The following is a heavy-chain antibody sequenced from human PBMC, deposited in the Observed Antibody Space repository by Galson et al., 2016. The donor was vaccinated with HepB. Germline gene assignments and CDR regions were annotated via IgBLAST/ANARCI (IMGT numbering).Heavy chain of an antibody. CDR2: ISAYNGNT. J-gene: IGHJ5*02. CDR3: AADYHDTYFDP. CDR1: GYTFTSYG. Sequence: SVKVSCKASGYTFTSYGISWVRQAPGQGLEWMGWISAYNGNTYYAQKLQGRVTMTTDTSTSTVYMVLSSLRSEDTAVYYCAADYHDTYFDPWGQGTLVTVSS. D-gene: IGHD3-16*02. V-gene: IGHV1-18*01.